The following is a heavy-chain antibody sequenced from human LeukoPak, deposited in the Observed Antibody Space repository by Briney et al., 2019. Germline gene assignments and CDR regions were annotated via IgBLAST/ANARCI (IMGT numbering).Heavy chain of an antibody. Sequence: GGSLRLSCAASGFTFSSYSMNWVRQAPGKGLEWVSYISSSSSTIYYADSVKGRFTISRDNAKNSLYLQMNSLRAEDTAVYYCARVHSSSSRYYYYYMDVWGKGTTVTVSS. D-gene: IGHD6-6*01. CDR1: GFTFSSYS. CDR2: ISSSSSTI. CDR3: ARVHSSSSRYYYYYMDV. J-gene: IGHJ6*03. V-gene: IGHV3-48*01.